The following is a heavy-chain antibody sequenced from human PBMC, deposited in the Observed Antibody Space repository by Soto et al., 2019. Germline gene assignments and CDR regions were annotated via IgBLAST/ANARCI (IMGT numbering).Heavy chain of an antibody. D-gene: IGHD6-13*01. V-gene: IGHV3-23*01. CDR2: ISGSGGST. CDR3: AKYQSIAAAGTYYYYYMDV. Sequence: EVQLLESGGGLVQPGGSLRLSCAASGFTFSSYAMSWVRQAPGKGLEWVSGISGSGGSTYYADSVKGRFTISRDNSKNTLYLQMNSLRAEDTAVYYCAKYQSIAAAGTYYYYYMDVWGKGTTVTVSS. J-gene: IGHJ6*03. CDR1: GFTFSSYA.